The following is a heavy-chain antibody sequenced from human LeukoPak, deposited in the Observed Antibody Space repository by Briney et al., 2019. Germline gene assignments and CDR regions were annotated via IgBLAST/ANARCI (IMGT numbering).Heavy chain of an antibody. V-gene: IGHV4-30-2*01. Sequence: MTSQTLSLTCTVSGGSISSGGYYWSWIRQPPGKGLEWIGSGSTYYNPSLKSRVTISVDTSKNRFSLKLSSVTAADTAVYFCASPRGDDSGGYYTWYFHHWGQGILVTVSS. D-gene: IGHD3-22*01. J-gene: IGHJ1*01. CDR2: SGST. CDR1: GGSISSGGYY. CDR3: ASPRGDDSGGYYTWYFHH.